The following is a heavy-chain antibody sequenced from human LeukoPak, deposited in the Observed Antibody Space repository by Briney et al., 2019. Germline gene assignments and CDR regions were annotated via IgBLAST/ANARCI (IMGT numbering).Heavy chain of an antibody. D-gene: IGHD1-26*01. V-gene: IGHV4-30-2*01. CDR1: GGSISSGGYS. CDR2: IYHTGST. CDR3: ATQKSGSYPYYFDY. Sequence: PSETLSLTCAVSGGSISSGGYSWTWIRQPPGKGLEWIGYIYHTGSTYYNPSLKSRVTISVDRSKNQFSLKLSSVTAADTAVYYCATQKSGSYPYYFDYWGQGTLVTVSS. J-gene: IGHJ4*02.